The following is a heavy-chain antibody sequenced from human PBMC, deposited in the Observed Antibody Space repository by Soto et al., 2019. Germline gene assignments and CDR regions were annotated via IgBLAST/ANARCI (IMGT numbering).Heavy chain of an antibody. CDR1: GFTLSDHY. Sequence: EVQLVESGGGLVQPGGSLRLSCVVSGFTLSDHYMDWVRQAPGKGLEWVGRTRNKANSYTTEYVASVRGRFSISRDDSKNSVYLQMNSLKNADTAVYYCTRPQYSGAYTTDYWGQGTLVTVSS. CDR3: TRPQYSGAYTTDY. D-gene: IGHD1-26*01. J-gene: IGHJ4*02. CDR2: TRNKANSYTT. V-gene: IGHV3-72*01.